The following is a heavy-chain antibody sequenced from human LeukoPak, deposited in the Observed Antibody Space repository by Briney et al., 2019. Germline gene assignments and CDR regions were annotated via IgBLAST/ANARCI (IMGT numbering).Heavy chain of an antibody. J-gene: IGHJ3*02. D-gene: IGHD6-19*01. V-gene: IGHV3-23*01. CDR1: GFTFSSYA. CDR3: AKDPFGYSSPFFDI. CDR2: NSGSGGST. Sequence: GGSLRLSCAASGFTFSSYAMSWVRQAPGKGLEWVSANSGSGGSTYYADSVKGRSTIYRDNSKNTLFLRMNSLRAEDTAIYFCAKDPFGYSSPFFDIWGQGTMVTVSS.